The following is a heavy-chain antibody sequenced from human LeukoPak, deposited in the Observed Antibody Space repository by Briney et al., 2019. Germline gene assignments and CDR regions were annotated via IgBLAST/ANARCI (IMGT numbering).Heavy chain of an antibody. CDR1: GGSFSGYY. CDR3: ARSMGRYNWFDP. D-gene: IGHD2-8*01. Sequence: PSETLSLTCAVYGGSFSGYYWSWIRQPPGKGLEWIGEINHSGSTNYNPSLKSRVTISVDRSKNQFSLKLSSVTAADTAVYYCARSMGRYNWFDPWGQGTLVTVSS. J-gene: IGHJ5*02. V-gene: IGHV4-34*01. CDR2: INHSGST.